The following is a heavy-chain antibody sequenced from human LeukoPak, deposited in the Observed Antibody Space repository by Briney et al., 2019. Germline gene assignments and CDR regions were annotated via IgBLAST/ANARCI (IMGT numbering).Heavy chain of an antibody. CDR1: GFSFSTFT. Sequence: GGSLRLSCEASGFSFSTFTMNWVRQAPGKGLEWVSSISSSSSYTYYADSVKGRFTISRDNAKNSLFPQMNSLRAEDPAVYYCARGLGWLHSWGQGTLVTVSS. D-gene: IGHD3/OR15-3a*01. CDR3: ARGLGWLHS. V-gene: IGHV3-21*01. J-gene: IGHJ5*02. CDR2: ISSSSSYT.